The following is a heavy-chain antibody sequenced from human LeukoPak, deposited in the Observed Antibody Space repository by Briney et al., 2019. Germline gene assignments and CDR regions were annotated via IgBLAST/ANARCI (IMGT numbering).Heavy chain of an antibody. CDR3: ARDDRPSANSRDWFDP. V-gene: IGHV3-7*01. J-gene: IGHJ5*02. D-gene: IGHD2-2*01. CDR2: IRQDGGEK. CDR1: GFIFSTYW. Sequence: GGSLRLSCATSGFIFSTYWMSWVRQAPGKGLEWVANIRQDGGEKHYVDSVKDRFTISRDNAKDSLYLQMNSLRVEDTAIYYCARDDRPSANSRDWFDPWGQGTLVTVSS.